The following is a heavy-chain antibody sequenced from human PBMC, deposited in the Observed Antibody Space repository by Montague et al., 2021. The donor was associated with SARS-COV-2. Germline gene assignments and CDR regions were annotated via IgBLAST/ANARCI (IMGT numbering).Heavy chain of an antibody. CDR2: INHGGST. Sequence: SETLSLTCAVHGTSFSGYYWNWIRQPPGKGLEWIGEINHGGSTKYSPSLKSRLTISADTSKSQFSLKLTSVAAAVTAVYYCARLRDGVVPSPILGVGPYYSYYYMDVWGRGTTVTVSS. CDR3: ARLRDGVVPSPILGVGPYYSYYYMDV. J-gene: IGHJ6*03. CDR1: GTSFSGYY. D-gene: IGHD3-10*01. V-gene: IGHV4-34*01.